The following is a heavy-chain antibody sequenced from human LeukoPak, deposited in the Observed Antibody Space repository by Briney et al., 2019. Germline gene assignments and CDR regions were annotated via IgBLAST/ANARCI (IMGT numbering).Heavy chain of an antibody. CDR3: ATYRQVLLPFES. D-gene: IGHD2-8*02. CDR1: GFTFSSYW. CDR2: INSDGSST. Sequence: GSLRLSCAASGFTFSSYWMHWVRQAPGKGLVWVSRINSDGSSTSYADSVKGRFTISRDNAKNTLYLQMNSLRAEDTAIYYCATYRQVLLPFESWGQGTLVTVSS. J-gene: IGHJ4*02. V-gene: IGHV3-74*01.